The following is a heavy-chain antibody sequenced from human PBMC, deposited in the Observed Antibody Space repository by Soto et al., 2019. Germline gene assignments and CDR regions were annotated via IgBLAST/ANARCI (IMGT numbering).Heavy chain of an antibody. CDR1: GGSISSSSYY. D-gene: IGHD3-3*01. CDR3: ARAGEDDFWSGYYLRGYYYYMDV. CDR2: IYYSGST. Sequence: SETLSLTCTVSGGSISSSSYYWGWIRQPPGKGLEWIGSIYYSGSTYYNPSLKSRVTISVDTSKNQFSLKLSSVTAADTAVYYCARAGEDDFWSGYYLRGYYYYMDVWGKGTTVTVSS. J-gene: IGHJ6*03. V-gene: IGHV4-39*01.